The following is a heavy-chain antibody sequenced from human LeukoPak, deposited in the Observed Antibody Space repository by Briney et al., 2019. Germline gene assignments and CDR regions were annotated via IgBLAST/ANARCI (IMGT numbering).Heavy chain of an antibody. Sequence: SETLSLTCTVSGGSISSYYWSWIRQPPGKGLEWIGYIYYSGSTNYNPSLKSRVTISVDTSKNQFSLKLSSVTVADTAVYYCARDPRGVRTLDYWGQGTLVTVSS. CDR3: ARDPRGVRTLDY. J-gene: IGHJ4*02. CDR2: IYYSGST. D-gene: IGHD2-2*01. CDR1: GGSISSYY. V-gene: IGHV4-59*01.